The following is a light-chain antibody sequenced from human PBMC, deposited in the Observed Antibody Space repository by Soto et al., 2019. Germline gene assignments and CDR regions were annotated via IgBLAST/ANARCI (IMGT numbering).Light chain of an antibody. CDR3: ETWDDSLSGYV. CDR1: GSNIGRNS. V-gene: IGLV1-44*01. CDR2: SNN. J-gene: IGLJ1*01. Sequence: QPVLTQPPSASGTPGQRVTISCYGSGSNIGRNSVNWYRQLPGTAPKLLIYSNNKRPSGLPDRFSGSSSGTSASLAISGLQSEDEADYYCETWDDSLSGYVFGTGTKLTVL.